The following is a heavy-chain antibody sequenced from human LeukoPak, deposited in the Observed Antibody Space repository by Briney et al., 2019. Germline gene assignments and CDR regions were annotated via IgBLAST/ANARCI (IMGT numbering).Heavy chain of an antibody. J-gene: IGHJ4*02. CDR3: ARGRIVVGNFDY. CDR1: GYTFTSYD. V-gene: IGHV1-8*03. CDR2: MNPNSGNT. D-gene: IGHD2-21*01. Sequence: ASVKVSCKASGYTFTSYDINWVRQATGQGLEWMGWMNPNSGNTGYAQKFQGRVTITRSTSISTAYMGLSSLRSEDTAVYYCARGRIVVGNFDYWGQGTLVTVSS.